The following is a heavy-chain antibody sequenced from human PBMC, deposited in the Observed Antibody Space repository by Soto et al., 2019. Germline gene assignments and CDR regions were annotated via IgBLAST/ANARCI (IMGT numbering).Heavy chain of an antibody. CDR2: INPNSGGT. CDR3: ARDLFSGVGARRYYYYYGMDV. CDR1: GYTFTDYY. V-gene: IGHV1-2*02. D-gene: IGHD1-26*01. J-gene: IGHJ6*02. Sequence: GASVKVSCKASGYTFTDYYMHWVRQAPGQGLEWMGWINPNSGGTNYAQKFQGRVTMTRDTSISTAYMELSRLRSDDTAVYYCARDLFSGVGARRYYYYYGMDVWGQGTTVTVSS.